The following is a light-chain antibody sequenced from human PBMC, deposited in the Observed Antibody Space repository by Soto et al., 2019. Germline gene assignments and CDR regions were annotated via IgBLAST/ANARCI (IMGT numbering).Light chain of an antibody. Sequence: DIQMTQSPSSLSASVGDRVTITCRASQSISSYLNWYQQKPGKAPKLLIYAASSLQSGVPSRFSGSGSGTDCTVIISSVQPEDFATYYCQQSYSTPYTFGPGTKVDIK. CDR1: QSISSY. V-gene: IGKV1-39*01. CDR3: QQSYSTPYT. J-gene: IGKJ3*01. CDR2: AAS.